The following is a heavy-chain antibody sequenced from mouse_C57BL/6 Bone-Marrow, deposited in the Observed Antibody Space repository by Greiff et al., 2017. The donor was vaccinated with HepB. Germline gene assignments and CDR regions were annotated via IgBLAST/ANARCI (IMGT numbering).Heavy chain of an antibody. CDR1: GYTLTSYG. V-gene: IGHV1-81*01. J-gene: IGHJ2*01. CDR3: ARESATVALGDY. D-gene: IGHD1-1*01. CDR2: IYPRSGNT. Sequence: QVQLQQSGAELARPGASVKLSCKASGYTLTSYGISWVKQRTGQGLEWIGEIYPRSGNTYYNEKFKGKATLTADKSSSTAYMELRSLTSEDSAVYFCARESATVALGDYWGQGTTLTVSS.